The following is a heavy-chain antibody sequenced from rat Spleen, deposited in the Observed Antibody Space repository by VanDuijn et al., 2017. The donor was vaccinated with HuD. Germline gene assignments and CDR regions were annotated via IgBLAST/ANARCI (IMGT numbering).Heavy chain of an antibody. CDR3: ARRHYGYTDYFDY. J-gene: IGHJ2*01. Sequence: EVQLVESGGGLVQPGGSLQVSCAASGFIFNNYGVAWVRQAPTTGLEWVATISYGDSSGHSGTYYRDSVKGRFTISRDNAKSTLSLQMDSLRSEDTATYYCARRHYGYTDYFDYWGQGVMVTVSS. V-gene: IGHV5-29*01. CDR1: GFIFNNYG. D-gene: IGHD1-9*01. CDR2: ISYGDSSGHSGT.